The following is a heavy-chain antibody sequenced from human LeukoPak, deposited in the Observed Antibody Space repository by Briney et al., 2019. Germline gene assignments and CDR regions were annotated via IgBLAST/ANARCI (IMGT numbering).Heavy chain of an antibody. CDR1: GYTFTSYG. Sequence: KVSCKASGYTFTSYGISWVRQMPGKGLEWMGIIYPGDSDTRYSPSFQGQVTISADKSISTAYLQWSSLKASDTAMYYCARPYCSSTSCYTLGYWGQGTLVTVSS. J-gene: IGHJ4*02. V-gene: IGHV5-51*01. CDR3: ARPYCSSTSCYTLGY. D-gene: IGHD2-2*02. CDR2: IYPGDSDT.